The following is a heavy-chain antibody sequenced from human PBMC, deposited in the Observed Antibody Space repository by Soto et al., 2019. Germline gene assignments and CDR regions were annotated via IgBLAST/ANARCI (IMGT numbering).Heavy chain of an antibody. V-gene: IGHV4-59*08. CDR3: AGSPDDILTGHREYFQH. CDR1: GGSFSRYY. J-gene: IGHJ1*01. Sequence: QVQLQESGPGLVKPTETLSLTCTVSGGSFSRYYWSWIRQPPEKGLEWIGYIYYSGSTNYNPSLKSRVTISVDTSKNQFSLKLSSVTAVDTAVYYSAGSPDDILTGHREYFQHWGQGTLVTVSS. CDR2: IYYSGST. D-gene: IGHD3-9*01.